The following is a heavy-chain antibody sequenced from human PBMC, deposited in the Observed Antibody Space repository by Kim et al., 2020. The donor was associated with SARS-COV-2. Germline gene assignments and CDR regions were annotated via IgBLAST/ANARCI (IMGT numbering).Heavy chain of an antibody. CDR2: INHSGST. CDR3: ARVRPPYTYYYGSMFDP. V-gene: IGHV4-34*01. D-gene: IGHD3-10*01. Sequence: SETLSLTCAVYGGSFSGYYWSWIRQPPGKGLEWIGEINHSGSTNYNPSLKSRVTISVDTSKNQFSLKLSSVTAADTAVYYCARVRPPYTYYYGSMFDPWGQGTLVTVSS. J-gene: IGHJ5*02. CDR1: GGSFSGYY.